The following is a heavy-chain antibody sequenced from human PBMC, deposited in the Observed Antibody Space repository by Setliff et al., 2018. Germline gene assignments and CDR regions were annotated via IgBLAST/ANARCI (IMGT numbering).Heavy chain of an antibody. V-gene: IGHV1-69*13. CDR1: GGTFSSYA. D-gene: IGHD6-13*01. CDR3: ARVSEAAAAGFDY. J-gene: IGHJ4*02. Sequence: SVKVSCKASGGTFSSYAICWVRQAPGQGLEWMGGIIPIFGTANYAQKFQGRVTITADESTSTAYMELSSLRSDDTAVYYCARVSEAAAAGFDYWGQGTLVTVSS. CDR2: IIPIFGTA.